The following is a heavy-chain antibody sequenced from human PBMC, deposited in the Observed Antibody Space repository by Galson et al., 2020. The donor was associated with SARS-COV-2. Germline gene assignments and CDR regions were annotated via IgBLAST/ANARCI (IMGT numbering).Heavy chain of an antibody. V-gene: IGHV3-43*01. CDR3: AKGMVRGVIITGPRDAFDI. CDR2: ISWDGGST. Sequence: GESLKISCAASGFTFDDYTMHWVRQAPGKGLEWVSLISWDGGSTYYAASVKGRFTISRDNSKNSLYLQMNSLRTEDTALYYCAKGMVRGVIITGPRDAFDIWGQGTMVTVSS. J-gene: IGHJ3*02. CDR1: GFTFDDYT. D-gene: IGHD3-10*01.